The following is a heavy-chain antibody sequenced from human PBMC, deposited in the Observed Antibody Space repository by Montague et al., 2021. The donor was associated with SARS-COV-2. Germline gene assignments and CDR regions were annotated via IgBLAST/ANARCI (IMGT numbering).Heavy chain of an antibody. CDR3: AHKNSGWPIEFAN. D-gene: IGHD6-19*01. V-gene: IGHV2-5*01. CDR1: GFSLDSRGVG. J-gene: IGHJ4*02. CDR2: IYWNDDK. Sequence: PALVKPTQTLTLTCTFSGFSLDSRGVGVGWIRQPPGKALECLALIYWNDDKRYSPSLKTRLTVTKDTSRNQVVLRMTNTDPVDTATYFCAHKNSGWPIEFANWGQGALVTVSS.